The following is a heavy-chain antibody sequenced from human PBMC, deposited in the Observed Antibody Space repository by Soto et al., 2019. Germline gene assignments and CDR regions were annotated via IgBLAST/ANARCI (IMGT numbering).Heavy chain of an antibody. J-gene: IGHJ3*01. CDR3: ARRYGSAFEF. CDR1: GGSISSYY. D-gene: IGHD3-10*01. CDR2: IYYSGST. Sequence: PSETLSLTCTVSGGSISSYYWNWIRQPPGKGLEWIGYIYYSGSTNYNPSLKSRVTISLDTSKNQFSLKLSSVTAADTAVYYCARRYGSAFEFSGQGTMVTVSS. V-gene: IGHV4-59*01.